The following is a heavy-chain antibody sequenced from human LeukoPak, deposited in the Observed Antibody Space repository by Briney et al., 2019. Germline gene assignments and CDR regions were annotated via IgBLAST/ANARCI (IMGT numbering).Heavy chain of an antibody. V-gene: IGHV4-34*01. CDR2: INHSRST. J-gene: IGHJ4*02. CDR1: GGSFSGYY. CDR3: ARGLLWFGRYYFDY. Sequence: SETLSLTCAVYGGSFSGYYWSWIRQPPGKGLEWIGEINHSRSTNYNPSLKSRDTISVDTYKNQFSLKLSSVTAADTAVYYCARGLLWFGRYYFDYWGQGTLVTVSS. D-gene: IGHD3-10*01.